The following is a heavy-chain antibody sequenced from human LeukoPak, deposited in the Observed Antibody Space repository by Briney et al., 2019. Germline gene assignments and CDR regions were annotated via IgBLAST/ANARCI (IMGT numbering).Heavy chain of an antibody. CDR1: GYTFTSYY. D-gene: IGHD2-8*01. Sequence: ASVKVSCKASGYTFTSYYMHWVRQAPGQGLEWMGIINPSGGSTSYAQKFQGRVTMTRDTSISTAYMELSRLRSDDTAVYYCATTRGAYCTNGVCYDYYYYYMDVWGKGTPVTVSS. V-gene: IGHV1-46*01. CDR2: INPSGGST. CDR3: ATTRGAYCTNGVCYDYYYYYMDV. J-gene: IGHJ6*03.